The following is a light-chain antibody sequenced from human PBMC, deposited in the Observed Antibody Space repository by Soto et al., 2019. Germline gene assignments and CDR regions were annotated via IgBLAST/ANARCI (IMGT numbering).Light chain of an antibody. CDR2: ADT. CDR3: QSYDSSQPAYVV. Sequence: QSVLTQPPSVSGAPGQRVTISCTGSSSNIGTGYLVHWYQQIPGTAPKLLIYADTNRPSGVPNRFSGSKSGTSASLAITGLQAEDEAYYYCQSYDSSQPAYVVFGGGTKLTVL. V-gene: IGLV1-40*01. CDR1: SSNIGTGYL. J-gene: IGLJ2*01.